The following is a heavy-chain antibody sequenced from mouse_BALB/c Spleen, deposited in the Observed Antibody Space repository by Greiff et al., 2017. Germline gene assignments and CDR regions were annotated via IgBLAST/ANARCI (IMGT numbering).Heavy chain of an antibody. CDR2: ISSGSSTI. V-gene: IGHV5-17*02. CDR1: GFTFSSFG. D-gene: IGHD1-3*01. J-gene: IGHJ4*01. Sequence: DVMLVESGGGLVQPGGSRKLSCAASGFTFSSFGMHWVRQAPEKGLEWVAYISSGSSTIYYADTVKGRFTISRDNPKNTLFLQMTSLRSEDTAMYYCARWGGKDAMDYWGQGTSVTVSS. CDR3: ARWGGKDAMDY.